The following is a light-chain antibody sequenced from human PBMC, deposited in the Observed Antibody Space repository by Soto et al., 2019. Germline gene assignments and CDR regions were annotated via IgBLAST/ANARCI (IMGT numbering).Light chain of an antibody. J-gene: IGKJ5*01. V-gene: IGKV3-15*01. Sequence: EIVMTQSPATLSVSPGERATLSCRASQSVGGNLAWYQQRPGQAPRLLIFDAATRATGIPARFSGSGSGTEFTLSIRSLQSEDFAVYYCQQSKDWHSITFGQGTRLEIK. CDR2: DAA. CDR3: QQSKDWHSIT. CDR1: QSVGGN.